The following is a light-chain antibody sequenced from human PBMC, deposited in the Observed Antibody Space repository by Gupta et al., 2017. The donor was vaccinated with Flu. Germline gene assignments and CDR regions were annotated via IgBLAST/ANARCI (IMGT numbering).Light chain of an antibody. CDR1: QSLVYSDGNTD. Sequence: DGVRTQSPLSLPVTLGQPASISCRSRQSLVYSDGNTDLNWFQQRPGQSPRLVIYAVSNRDSGVPYRFSGSGSGTDFTLKISRVEALDVWVYHCIKGSPPWTFGQGTKLEIK. CDR3: IKGSPPWT. V-gene: IGKV2-30*01. J-gene: IGKJ2*02. CDR2: AVS.